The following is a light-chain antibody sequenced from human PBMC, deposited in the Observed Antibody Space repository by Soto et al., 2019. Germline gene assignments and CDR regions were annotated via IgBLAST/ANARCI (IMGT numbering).Light chain of an antibody. Sequence: DIVRTQSPGSLAVSLGERATIISKSSQSVLYSSNNKNYLAWYQLKPGQPPKLLIYWASTRESGVPDRFSGSGSGTDFTLTISSLQAEDVAVYYCQQYYSTPYTFGQGTKLEIK. CDR2: WAS. CDR3: QQYYSTPYT. V-gene: IGKV4-1*01. CDR1: QSVLYSSNNKNY. J-gene: IGKJ2*01.